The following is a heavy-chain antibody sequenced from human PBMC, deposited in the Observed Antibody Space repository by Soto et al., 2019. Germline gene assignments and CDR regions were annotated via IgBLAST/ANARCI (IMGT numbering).Heavy chain of an antibody. V-gene: IGHV1-3*01. Sequence: SVKVSCKASGYTFSSYAMHWVRQAPGQRLEWMGWINAGYGNTKSSQKFQDRVTISRDTSASTAYMELTSLRSEDTAVYYCARDTGDGTFDFWGQGILVTVSS. CDR3: ARDTGDGTFDF. J-gene: IGHJ4*02. CDR1: GYTFSSYA. D-gene: IGHD7-27*01. CDR2: INAGYGNT.